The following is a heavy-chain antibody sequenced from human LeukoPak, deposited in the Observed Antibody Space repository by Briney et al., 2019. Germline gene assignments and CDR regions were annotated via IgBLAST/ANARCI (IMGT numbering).Heavy chain of an antibody. V-gene: IGHV1-46*01. CDR1: GYTFTSYY. J-gene: IGHJ5*02. CDR3: ARSLYSGYDEGLIWFDP. Sequence: ASVKVSCKASGYTFTSYYMHWVRQAPGQGLEWMGIINPSGGSTSYAQKFQGRVTMTRDMSTSTVYMELSSLRSEDTAVYYCARSLYSGYDEGLIWFDPWGQGTLVTVSS. CDR2: INPSGGST. D-gene: IGHD5-12*01.